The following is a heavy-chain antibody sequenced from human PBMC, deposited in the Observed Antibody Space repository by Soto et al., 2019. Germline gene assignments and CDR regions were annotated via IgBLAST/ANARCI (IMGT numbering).Heavy chain of an antibody. CDR2: ISYDGGNK. Sequence: QVQLVESGGGVVQPGRSLRLSCAASGFSFSGYGMHWVRQAPDKGLEWVAIISYDGGNKYYAESVKGRFTISRDNSKNTVYQEMNSPRSEDTAVYYCAKTLLLYSGSEYDTWGQGILVTVSS. J-gene: IGHJ5*02. V-gene: IGHV3-30*18. D-gene: IGHD1-26*01. CDR1: GFSFSGYG. CDR3: AKTLLLYSGSEYDT.